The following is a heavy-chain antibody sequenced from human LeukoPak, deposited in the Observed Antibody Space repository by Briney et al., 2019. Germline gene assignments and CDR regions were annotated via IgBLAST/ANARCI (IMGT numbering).Heavy chain of an antibody. V-gene: IGHV4-34*01. J-gene: IGHJ5*02. D-gene: IGHD2-15*01. Sequence: SETLSLTCAVYGGSFSGYYWSWIRQPPGRGLEWIEEINHSGSTNYNPSLKSRLTISVDTSKNQFSLKLSSVTAADTAVYYCARGILLASWFDPWGQGTLVTVSS. CDR2: INHSGST. CDR3: ARGILLASWFDP. CDR1: GGSFSGYY.